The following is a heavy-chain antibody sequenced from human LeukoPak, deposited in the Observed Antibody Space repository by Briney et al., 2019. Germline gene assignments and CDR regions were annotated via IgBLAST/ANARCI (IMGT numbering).Heavy chain of an antibody. CDR1: GFSVSNNY. CDR3: ARDRPTGSYYSIDY. J-gene: IGHJ4*02. V-gene: IGHV3-66*01. Sequence: GGSLRLSCAASGFSVSNNYMSWVRQAPGKGLEWVSVIYSGGSTFYADSVKGRFTISRDNSKNTLYLQMNSLRAEDTAVYYCARDRPTGSYYSIDYWGQGIQATVSS. CDR2: IYSGGST. D-gene: IGHD1-26*01.